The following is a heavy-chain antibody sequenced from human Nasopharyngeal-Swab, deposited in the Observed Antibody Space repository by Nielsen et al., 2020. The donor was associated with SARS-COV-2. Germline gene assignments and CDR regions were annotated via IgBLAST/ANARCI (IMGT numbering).Heavy chain of an antibody. Sequence: GGSLRLSCAASGFSFRGYAMHWVRRAPGKGLEWVAAISYHGSNEYYADSVRGRFAISRDSSTNTLYLQMNSLRDKDTARYYCAKDGSGKFWDYWGQGSLVTVSS. CDR1: GFSFRGYA. D-gene: IGHD3-10*01. V-gene: IGHV3-30*09. J-gene: IGHJ4*02. CDR2: ISYHGSNE. CDR3: AKDGSGKFWDY.